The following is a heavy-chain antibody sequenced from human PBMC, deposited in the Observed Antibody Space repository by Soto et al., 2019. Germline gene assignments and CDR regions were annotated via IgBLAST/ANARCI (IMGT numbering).Heavy chain of an antibody. CDR3: ARGSGVGELWGPGHYFDY. J-gene: IGHJ4*02. Sequence: ASVKVSCKASGYTFTSYGISWVRQAPGQGLEWMGWISAYNGNTNYAQNLQGRVTMTTDTSTSTAYMELRSLRSDDTAVYYCARGSGVGELWGPGHYFDYWGQGTLVTVSS. D-gene: IGHD3-10*01. CDR2: ISAYNGNT. CDR1: GYTFTSYG. V-gene: IGHV1-18*01.